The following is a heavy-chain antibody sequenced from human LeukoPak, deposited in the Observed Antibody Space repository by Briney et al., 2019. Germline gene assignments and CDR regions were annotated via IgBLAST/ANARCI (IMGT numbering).Heavy chain of an antibody. J-gene: IGHJ6*02. CDR2: ISYDGSNK. CDR3: AREEVYGPYYYGMDV. D-gene: IGHD3-10*01. V-gene: IGHV3-30-3*01. Sequence: PGRSLRLSCAASGFTFSSYAMHWVRQAPGKGLEWVAVISYDGSNKYYADSVKGRFTISRDNSKNTLYLQMNSLRAEDTAVYYCAREEVYGPYYYGMDVWGQGTTVTVSS. CDR1: GFTFSSYA.